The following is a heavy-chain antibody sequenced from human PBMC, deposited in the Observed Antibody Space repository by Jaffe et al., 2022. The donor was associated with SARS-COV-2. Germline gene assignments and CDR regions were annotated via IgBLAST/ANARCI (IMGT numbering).Heavy chain of an antibody. D-gene: IGHD6-13*01. J-gene: IGHJ6*02. Sequence: QVQLVESGGGVVQPGRSLRLSCAASGFTFSSYAMHWVRQAPGKGLEWVAVISYDGSNKYYADSVKGRFTISRDNSKNTLYLQMNSLRAEDTAVYYCARDRSSWSYYYYGMDVWGQGTTVTVSS. CDR3: ARDRSSWSYYYYGMDV. V-gene: IGHV3-30-3*01. CDR1: GFTFSSYA. CDR2: ISYDGSNK.